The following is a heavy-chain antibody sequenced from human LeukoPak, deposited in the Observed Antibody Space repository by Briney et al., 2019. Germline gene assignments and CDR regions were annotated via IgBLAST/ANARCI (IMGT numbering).Heavy chain of an antibody. V-gene: IGHV4-39*01. Sequence: SETLSLTCTVSGGSISSSTYYWGWIRQPPGKGLEWIGSIYYSGSTHYNTSLKSRVTVSVDTSKNQFSLKLSSVTAADTAVYYCASPGGGAFDNWGQGTMVTVSS. CDR1: GGSISSSTYY. CDR3: ASPGGGAFDN. CDR2: IYYSGST. D-gene: IGHD3-10*01. J-gene: IGHJ3*02.